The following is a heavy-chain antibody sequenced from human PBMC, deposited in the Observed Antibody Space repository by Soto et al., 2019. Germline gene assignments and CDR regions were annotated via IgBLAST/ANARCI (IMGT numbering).Heavy chain of an antibody. D-gene: IGHD3-10*01. CDR1: GGSISSYY. CDR3: ARWYYGSWLDY. Sequence: PSETLSLTCTVSGGSISSYYWSWIRQPPGKGLEWIGYIYYSGSTNYNPSLKSRVTISVDTSKNQFSLKLSSVTAADTAVYYCARWYYGSWLDYCGQGTLVTVSS. V-gene: IGHV4-59*08. CDR2: IYYSGST. J-gene: IGHJ4*02.